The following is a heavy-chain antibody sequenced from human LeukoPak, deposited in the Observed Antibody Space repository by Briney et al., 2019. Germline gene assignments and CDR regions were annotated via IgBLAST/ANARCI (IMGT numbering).Heavy chain of an antibody. Sequence: KTGGSLRLSCAASGFTFSSYSMNWVRQAPGKGLEWVSSISSSSSYIYYADSVKGRFTISRDNSKNTLYLQMNSLRAEDTAVYYCARDKDGVITRYFDYWGQGTLVTVSS. CDR2: ISSSSSYI. CDR1: GFTFSSYS. CDR3: ARDKDGVITRYFDY. V-gene: IGHV3-21*01. D-gene: IGHD3-22*01. J-gene: IGHJ4*02.